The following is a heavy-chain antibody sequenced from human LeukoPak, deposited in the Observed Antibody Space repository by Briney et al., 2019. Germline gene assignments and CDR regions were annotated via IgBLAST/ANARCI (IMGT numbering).Heavy chain of an antibody. CDR3: ARRPWETVPGHFDY. CDR2: IRQDESER. D-gene: IGHD6-19*01. J-gene: IGHJ4*02. V-gene: IGHV3-7*01. Sequence: QPGGSLRLSCEGSGFSFSSYWMTWVRQLPGKGPEWVANIRQDESERYFADSVKGRFTISRDNAKKSVYLHMSSLRAEDTALYYCARRPWETVPGHFDYWGQGTLVTVSS. CDR1: GFSFSSYW.